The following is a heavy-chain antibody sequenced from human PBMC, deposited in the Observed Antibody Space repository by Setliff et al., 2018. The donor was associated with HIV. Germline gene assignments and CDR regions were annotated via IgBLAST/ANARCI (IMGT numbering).Heavy chain of an antibody. J-gene: IGHJ3*02. D-gene: IGHD3-3*01. CDR1: GVSVKTSGMS. CDR3: ARSRGAYYFTGSGYTTKPNAFDI. V-gene: IGHV2-70*11. Sequence: SGPTLVNPTQTLTLTCTLSGVSVKTSGMSVSWIRQPTGKALEWLARIDWDDDKHFTPSLKTRLNISKDTSKNQVVLTMTNMDPADTATYYGARSRGAYYFTGSGYTTKPNAFDIWGNGTMVTVSS. CDR2: IDWDDDK.